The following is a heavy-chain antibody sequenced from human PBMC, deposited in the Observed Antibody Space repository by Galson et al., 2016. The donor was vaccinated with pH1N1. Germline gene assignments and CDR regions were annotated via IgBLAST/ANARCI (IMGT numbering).Heavy chain of an antibody. CDR3: ARGSSGGGVGSSYYLDV. V-gene: IGHV3-21*01. Sequence: SLRLSCAASGFIFSGYSMNWVRRAPGKGLEWVSSITSGSFHIYYADSVKGRFTISRDNAKNSLLLQMNSLRVEDTALYYCARGSSGGGVGSSYYLDVWGQGTTVAVSS. CDR2: ITSGSFHI. D-gene: IGHD6-25*01. CDR1: GFIFSGYS. J-gene: IGHJ6*02.